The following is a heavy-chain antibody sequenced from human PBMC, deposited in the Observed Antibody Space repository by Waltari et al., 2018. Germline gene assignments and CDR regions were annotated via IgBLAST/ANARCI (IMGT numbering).Heavy chain of an antibody. CDR3: ASWKFCTGGSCYGWGY. V-gene: IGHV3-74*01. Sequence: EVQLVESGGGLVQPGGSMRLSCAASGFSFTTPWMHWVRQVPGKGLVWDSRINSDGRSTGYADSVKGRFTISRDNAKNTLYLQMNSLRADDTGVYYCASWKFCTGGSCYGWGYWGQGTLVTVSS. J-gene: IGHJ4*02. CDR1: GFSFTTPW. D-gene: IGHD2-15*01. CDR2: INSDGRST.